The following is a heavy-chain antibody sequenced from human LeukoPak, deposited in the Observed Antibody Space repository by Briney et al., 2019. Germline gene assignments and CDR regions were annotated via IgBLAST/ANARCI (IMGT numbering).Heavy chain of an antibody. CDR2: INTNGSPT. Sequence: GGSLRLSCAASGFTFRTYSMNWVRQAPGKGLVWVARINTNGSPTQYADSVKGRFTISRDNAKTTLYLQMNSLRDEDTAVYYCATERAIILFGAFDIWGQGTMVTVSS. D-gene: IGHD3-3*01. CDR1: GFTFRTYS. J-gene: IGHJ3*02. V-gene: IGHV3-74*01. CDR3: ATERAIILFGAFDI.